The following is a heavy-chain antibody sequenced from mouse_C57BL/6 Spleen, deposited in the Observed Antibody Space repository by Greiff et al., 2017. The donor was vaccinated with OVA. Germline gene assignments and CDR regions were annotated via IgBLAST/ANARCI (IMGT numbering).Heavy chain of an antibody. CDR2: IWSGGST. Sequence: VKLMESGPGLVQPSQSLSITCTVSGFSLTSYGVHWVRQSPGKGLEWLGVIWSGGSTDYNAAFISRLSISKDNSKSHVFFKMNSLQADDTAIYYCARNGGGNYVRNYAMDYWGQGTSVTVSS. CDR1: GFSLTSYG. J-gene: IGHJ4*01. D-gene: IGHD2-1*01. CDR3: ARNGGGNYVRNYAMDY. V-gene: IGHV2-2*01.